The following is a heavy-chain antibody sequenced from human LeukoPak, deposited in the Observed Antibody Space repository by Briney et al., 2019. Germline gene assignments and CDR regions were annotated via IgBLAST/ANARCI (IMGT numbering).Heavy chain of an antibody. CDR1: GFTFSSYW. CDR3: ARGNDLYFDY. V-gene: IGHV3-74*01. CDR2: INTDGSST. D-gene: IGHD3-3*01. J-gene: IGHJ4*02. Sequence: GGSLRLSCAASGFTFSSYWMHWVRQAPGKGLVWVSRINTDGSSTNYADSVKGRFTISRDNAKNTLYLEMNSLRAEDTAVYYCARGNDLYFDYWGQGTLVTVSS.